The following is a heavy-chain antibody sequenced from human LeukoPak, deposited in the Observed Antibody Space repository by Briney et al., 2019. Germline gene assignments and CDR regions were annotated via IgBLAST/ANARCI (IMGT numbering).Heavy chain of an antibody. V-gene: IGHV3-21*04. CDR2: ISSSSSYI. CDR1: GFTFSSYS. D-gene: IGHD4-11*01. Sequence: GGSLRLSCAASGFTFSSYSMNWVRQAPGKGLEWVSSISSSSSYIYYADSVKGRFTISRDKSKNTLYLQMNSLRAEDTAVYYCAKSLQGRTDYYYMDVWGKGTTVTVSS. CDR3: AKSLQGRTDYYYMDV. J-gene: IGHJ6*03.